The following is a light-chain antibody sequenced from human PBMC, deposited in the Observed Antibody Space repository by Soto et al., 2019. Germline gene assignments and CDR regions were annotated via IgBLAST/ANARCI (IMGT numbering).Light chain of an antibody. J-gene: IGKJ3*01. CDR3: QQYGSSLFT. Sequence: EIVLTQSPGTLSLSPGERATLSCRASQSVSSSYLAWYQQKPGQAPRLLIYGASSRATGIPDRFSGSGSGTDFTHTISTLEPEDFAVYYCQQYGSSLFTFGPGTTVDIK. V-gene: IGKV3-20*01. CDR1: QSVSSSY. CDR2: GAS.